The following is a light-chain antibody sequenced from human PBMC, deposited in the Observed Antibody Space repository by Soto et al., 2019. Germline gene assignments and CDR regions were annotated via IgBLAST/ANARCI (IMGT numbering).Light chain of an antibody. Sequence: DIVMTQSPDSLAVSLGERATINCKSSQSVLYSSNSKNYLAWYQQKPGQPPKLLIYWASTRESGVPDRFSGSGSGTDFTLTISSLQAEDVAVYYCQQYYSTPTWTFGQGTKVEIK. J-gene: IGKJ1*01. CDR1: QSVLYSSNSKNY. CDR3: QQYYSTPTWT. CDR2: WAS. V-gene: IGKV4-1*01.